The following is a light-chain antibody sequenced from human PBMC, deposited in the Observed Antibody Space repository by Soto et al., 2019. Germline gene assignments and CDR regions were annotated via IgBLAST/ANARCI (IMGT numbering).Light chain of an antibody. CDR1: QSIRHY. Sequence: TLSASVGDRVTITCRASQSIRHYLAWYQQMPGKAPKLLIYGASTLQSGVPSRFSGSGSGTEFTLTISSLQPDDFGTYFCQHHNSYSQTFGQGTKVDIK. CDR2: GAS. V-gene: IGKV1-5*01. CDR3: QHHNSYSQT. J-gene: IGKJ1*01.